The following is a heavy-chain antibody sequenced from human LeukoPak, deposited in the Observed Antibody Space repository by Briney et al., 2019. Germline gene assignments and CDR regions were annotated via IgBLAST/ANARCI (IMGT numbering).Heavy chain of an antibody. CDR2: ISAYNGNT. J-gene: IGHJ4*02. D-gene: IGHD4-17*01. Sequence: GASVKVSCKASGYTFTSYGISWVRQAPGQGLEWMGWISAYNGNTNYAQKLQGRVTMTTDTSTSTAYMELRSLRSDDTAVYYCARHGAPLSRPYYFDYWGQGTLVTVSS. CDR3: ARHGAPLSRPYYFDY. V-gene: IGHV1-18*01. CDR1: GYTFTSYG.